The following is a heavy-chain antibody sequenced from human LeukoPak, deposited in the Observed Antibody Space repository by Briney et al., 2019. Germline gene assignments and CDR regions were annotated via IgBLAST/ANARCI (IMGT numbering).Heavy chain of an antibody. J-gene: IGHJ4*02. D-gene: IGHD4-17*01. CDR3: VRGSYGAYDY. CDR1: GFTFSSYS. V-gene: IGHV3-21*01. CDR2: ISSSSSYI. Sequence: GGSLRLSYAASGFTFSSYSMNWVRQAPGKGLEWVSSISSSSSYIYYADSVKGRFTISRDNAKYSLYLQMNSLRAEDTAVYYCVRGSYGAYDYWGQGSLVTVSS.